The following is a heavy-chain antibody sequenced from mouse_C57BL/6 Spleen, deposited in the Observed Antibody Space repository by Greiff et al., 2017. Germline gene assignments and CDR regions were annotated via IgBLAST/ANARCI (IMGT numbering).Heavy chain of an antibody. CDR3: ARSRNDYEYYFDY. D-gene: IGHD2-4*01. V-gene: IGHV1-18*01. CDR2: INPNNGGT. CDR1: GYTFTDYN. Sequence: VQLQQSGPELVKPGASVKIPCKASGYTFTDYNMDWVKQSHGKSLEWIGDINPNNGGTIYNQKFKGKATLTVDKSSSTAYMELRSLTSEDTAVYYCARSRNDYEYYFDYWGQGTTLTVSS. J-gene: IGHJ2*01.